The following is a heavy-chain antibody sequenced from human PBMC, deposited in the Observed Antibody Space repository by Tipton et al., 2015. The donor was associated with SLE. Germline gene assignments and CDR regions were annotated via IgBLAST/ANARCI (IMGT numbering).Heavy chain of an antibody. CDR2: IKSKADGGTT. CDR3: ASSSGDGWYVGYIGS. D-gene: IGHD6-19*01. Sequence: SLRLSCTVSGFTFTNAWMSWVRQAPGKGLEWVGRIKSKADGGTTDYVAPVKGRFTMSRDDSKNTLYLQMNSLRAGDTAVYYCASSSGDGWYVGYIGSWGQGTLVTVSS. J-gene: IGHJ4*02. CDR1: GFTFTNAW. V-gene: IGHV3-15*01.